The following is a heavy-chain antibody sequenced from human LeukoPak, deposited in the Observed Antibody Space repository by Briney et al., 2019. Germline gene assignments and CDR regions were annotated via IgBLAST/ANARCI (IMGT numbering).Heavy chain of an antibody. V-gene: IGHV4-39*07. CDR2: IYYSGGT. CDR3: ARDTYPTEYSYGFDH. J-gene: IGHJ4*02. Sequence: PSETLSLTCTVSGGSISRSSYYWGWIRQPPGRGLEWIASIYYSGGTFYNPSLKSRVAISVDTSKNQFSLKLSSVTAADAAIYYCARDTYPTEYSYGFDHWGQGVLVTVSS. D-gene: IGHD5-18*01. CDR1: GGSISRSSYY.